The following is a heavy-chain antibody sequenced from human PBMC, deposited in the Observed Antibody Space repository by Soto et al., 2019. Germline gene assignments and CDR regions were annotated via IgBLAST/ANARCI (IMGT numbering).Heavy chain of an antibody. CDR2: ISASGDTT. V-gene: IGHV3-23*01. CDR3: ARDLSGDYGALDT. D-gene: IGHD4-17*01. Sequence: GVSPRLSFAASGFSFSTCAVSWVRQAPGKGLEWVSSISASGDTTHYAESVRGRFTISRDNSRNTLYLQMSSLRAEDTAVYPCARDLSGDYGALDTWGQGTMVTVSS. J-gene: IGHJ3*02. CDR1: GFSFSTCA.